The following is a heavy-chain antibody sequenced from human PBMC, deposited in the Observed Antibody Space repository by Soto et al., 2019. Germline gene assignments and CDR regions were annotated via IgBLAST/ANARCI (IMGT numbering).Heavy chain of an antibody. J-gene: IGHJ6*02. Sequence: ASVKVSCKASGSTFTSYYMHWVRQAPGQGLEWMGIINPSGGSTSYAQKFQGRVTMTRDTSTSTVYMELSSLRSEDTAVYYCARDAIFGVVITGLYYYYGMDVWGQGTTVTVSS. CDR1: GSTFTSYY. CDR3: ARDAIFGVVITGLYYYYGMDV. D-gene: IGHD3-3*01. V-gene: IGHV1-46*01. CDR2: INPSGGST.